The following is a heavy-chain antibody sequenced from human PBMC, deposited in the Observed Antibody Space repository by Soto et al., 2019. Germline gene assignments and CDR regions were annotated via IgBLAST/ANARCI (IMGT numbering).Heavy chain of an antibody. D-gene: IGHD3-3*01. J-gene: IGHJ4*02. CDR2: IYYSGST. Sequence: SETLSLTCTVSGGSISSGGYYWSWIRQHPGKGLEWIGYIYYSGSTYYNPSLKSRVTISVDTSKNQFSLKLSSVTAADTAVYYCAASISIFGVVPFWGQGTLVTVSS. CDR3: AASISIFGVVPF. CDR1: GGSISSGGYY. V-gene: IGHV4-31*03.